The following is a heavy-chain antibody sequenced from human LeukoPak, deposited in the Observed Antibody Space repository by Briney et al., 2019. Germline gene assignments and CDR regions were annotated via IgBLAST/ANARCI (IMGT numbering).Heavy chain of an antibody. CDR1: GYTFTSYY. Sequence: GASVKVSCKASGYTFTSYYMHWVRQAPGQGLEWMGIINPSGGSTSYAQKFQGRVTMTRDTSTSTVYMELSSLRSEDTAVYYCAGIPVYYDSSGYYSDYWGQGTLVTVSS. D-gene: IGHD3-22*01. CDR2: INPSGGST. J-gene: IGHJ4*02. V-gene: IGHV1-46*01. CDR3: AGIPVYYDSSGYYSDY.